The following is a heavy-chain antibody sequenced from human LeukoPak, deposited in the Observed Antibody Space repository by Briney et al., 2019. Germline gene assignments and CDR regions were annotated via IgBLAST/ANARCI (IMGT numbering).Heavy chain of an antibody. CDR2: ISGSGGST. V-gene: IGHV3-23*01. CDR3: AKEIAARGGHDY. D-gene: IGHD6-6*01. CDR1: GFTFSNFG. Sequence: GGSLRLSCAASGFTFSNFGMRWVRQAPGKGLEWVSAISGSGGSTYYADSVKGRFTISRDNSKNTLYLQMDSLRAEDTAVYYCAKEIAARGGHDYWGQGTLVTVSS. J-gene: IGHJ4*02.